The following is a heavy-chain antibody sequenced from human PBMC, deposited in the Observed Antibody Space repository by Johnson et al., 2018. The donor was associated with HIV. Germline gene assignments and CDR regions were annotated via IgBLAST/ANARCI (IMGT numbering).Heavy chain of an antibody. J-gene: IGHJ3*02. V-gene: IGHV3-9*01. D-gene: IGHD2-15*01. CDR3: AASPEDLRAFDI. CDR2: ISWNSGSI. Sequence: EVQLVESGGGVVQPGRSLRLSCAASGFTFSSYWMSWVRQAPGKGLEWVSGISWNSGSIGYADSVKGRFTISRDNAKNSLYLQMNSLRAEDTALYYCAASPEDLRAFDIWGQGTMVTVSS. CDR1: GFTFSSYW.